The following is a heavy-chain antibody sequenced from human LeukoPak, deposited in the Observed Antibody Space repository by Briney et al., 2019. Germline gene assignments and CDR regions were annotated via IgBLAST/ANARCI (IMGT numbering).Heavy chain of an antibody. CDR3: AKDIGPLTYHYDTSGYSGAFDY. Sequence: GGSLRLSCAASGFTFSSYWMHWARQAPGKGLEWVSSISWNSDIIAYADSVKGRFTISRDNAKNSLYLQMNSLKAEDTALYYCAKDIGPLTYHYDTSGYSGAFDYWGQGTLVTVSS. J-gene: IGHJ4*02. V-gene: IGHV3-9*01. CDR1: GFTFSSYW. D-gene: IGHD3-22*01. CDR2: ISWNSDII.